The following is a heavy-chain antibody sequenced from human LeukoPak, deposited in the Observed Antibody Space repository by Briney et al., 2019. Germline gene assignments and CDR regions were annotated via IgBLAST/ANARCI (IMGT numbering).Heavy chain of an antibody. CDR2: IIPILGTA. D-gene: IGHD5-24*01. J-gene: IGHJ4*02. V-gene: IGHV1-69*13. CDR1: GGTLSSYA. Sequence: RRASVKVSCKSSGGTLSSYAISWVRQAPGQVREWVGGIIPILGTAKYAKNCQGRVQNTAGESTSRAYLELSSLRSEDTAGDYCANGGGWLQFDCFDYWGQGTLVTVSS. CDR3: ANGGGWLQFDCFDY.